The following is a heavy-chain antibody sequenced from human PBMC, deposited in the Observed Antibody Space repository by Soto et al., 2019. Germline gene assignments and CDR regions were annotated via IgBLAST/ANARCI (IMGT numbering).Heavy chain of an antibody. Sequence: SAKVSCKASGGTFSSYAITWVRQAPGQGLEWVGRIIPIFGTTNYAQNLQGRVTISADKSTLTSYMELHSLTSDDTALYYCARDRTDSGYYTNWLDPWGQGTQVTVSS. J-gene: IGHJ5*02. V-gene: IGHV1-69*06. D-gene: IGHD3-22*01. CDR2: IIPIFGTT. CDR3: ARDRTDSGYYTNWLDP. CDR1: GGTFSSYA.